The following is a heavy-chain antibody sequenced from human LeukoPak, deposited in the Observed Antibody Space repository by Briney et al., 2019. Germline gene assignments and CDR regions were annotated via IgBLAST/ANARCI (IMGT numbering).Heavy chain of an antibody. CDR2: INHSGST. V-gene: IGHV4-34*01. D-gene: IGHD1-26*01. J-gene: IGHJ4*02. CDR3: VRAEPSYYFDY. Sequence: PSETLSLTCAVYGGSFSGYYWSWIRQPPGKGLEWIGEINHSGSTNYNPSLKSRVTISVDTSKNQFSLKLSSVTAADTAVYYCVRAEPSYYFDYWGQGTLVTVSS. CDR1: GGSFSGYY.